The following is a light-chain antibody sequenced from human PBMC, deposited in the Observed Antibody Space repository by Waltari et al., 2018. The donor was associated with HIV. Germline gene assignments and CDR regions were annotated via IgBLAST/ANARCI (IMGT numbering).Light chain of an antibody. Sequence: DVQLTQSPSFLSASVGDRVTITCRARQGIVNYLAWYQQKPGKAPKLLIYAASTLQRGVPSRFSGSGSGTEFTLTISSLQPEDFATYYCQQLNSYLTLTFGGGTKVEIK. V-gene: IGKV1-9*01. CDR1: QGIVNY. CDR3: QQLNSYLTLT. J-gene: IGKJ4*01. CDR2: AAS.